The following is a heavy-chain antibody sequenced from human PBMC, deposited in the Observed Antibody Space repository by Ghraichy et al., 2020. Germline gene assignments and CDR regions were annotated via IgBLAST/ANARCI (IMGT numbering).Heavy chain of an antibody. CDR1: GGSISSYY. V-gene: IGHV4-59*01. Sequence: SETLSLTCSVSGGSISSYYWSWIRQPPGKGLEWIGFVYYSGSTNYNPSLKSRVTISVDTSKNQFSLKMTSVTAADTAVYFCARDKSSTSCYDYWGQGTLVTVSS. CDR3: ARDKSSTSCYDY. J-gene: IGHJ4*02. D-gene: IGHD2-2*01. CDR2: VYYSGST.